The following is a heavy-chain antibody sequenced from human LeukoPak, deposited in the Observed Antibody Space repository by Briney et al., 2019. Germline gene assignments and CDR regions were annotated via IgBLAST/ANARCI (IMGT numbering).Heavy chain of an antibody. CDR1: GGSINSYY. CDR2: IYYSGST. D-gene: IGHD3-10*01. J-gene: IGHJ4*02. Sequence: SETLSLTCTVSGGSINSYYWSRIRQPPGKGLEWIGYIYYSGSTNYNPSLKSRVTISVDTSKNQSSLKLSSVTAADTAVYYCARESSVTGGVDYWGQGTLVTVSS. V-gene: IGHV4-59*01. CDR3: ARESSVTGGVDY.